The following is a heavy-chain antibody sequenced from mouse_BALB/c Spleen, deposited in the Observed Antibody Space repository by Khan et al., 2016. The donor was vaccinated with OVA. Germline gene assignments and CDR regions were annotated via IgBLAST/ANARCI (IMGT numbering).Heavy chain of an antibody. D-gene: IGHD1-2*01. CDR1: GYSITSGYG. V-gene: IGHV3-2*02. J-gene: IGHJ2*01. Sequence: VQLQQSGPGLVKPSQSLSLTCTVTGYSITSGYGWNWIRQFPGNKLEWMGYISYSGSTNYNPSLKSRISITRETSKNQFFLQLNSVTIEDTATYYCARTARIKYWGQGTTLTVSS. CDR2: ISYSGST. CDR3: ARTARIKY.